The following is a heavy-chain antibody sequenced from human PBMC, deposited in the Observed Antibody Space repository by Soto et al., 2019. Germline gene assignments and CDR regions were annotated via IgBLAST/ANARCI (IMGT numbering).Heavy chain of an antibody. V-gene: IGHV1-46*03. CDR3: ARRYTGGYDY. Sequence: QVQLVQSGAEVKKPGASVKVSCKASGYTFTSYYMHWVRQAPGQGLEWMGIINPSGGSTSYAQKCRGRGTMTRDTSTSTVYMELSSLRSEDTAVYYCARRYTGGYDYWGQGTLVTVSS. J-gene: IGHJ4*02. CDR2: INPSGGST. D-gene: IGHD2-8*02. CDR1: GYTFTSYY.